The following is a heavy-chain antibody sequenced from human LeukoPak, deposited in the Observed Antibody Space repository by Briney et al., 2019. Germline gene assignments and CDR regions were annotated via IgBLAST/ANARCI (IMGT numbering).Heavy chain of an antibody. J-gene: IGHJ4*02. CDR3: ASFPVYSSPYYFDY. Sequence: SETLSLTCTVSGGSISSSSYYWGRIRQPPGKGLEWIGSIYYSGSTYYNPSLKSRVTISVDTSKNQFSLKLSSVTAADTAVYYCASFPVYSSPYYFDYWGQGTLVTASS. CDR1: GGSISSSSYY. D-gene: IGHD6-13*01. CDR2: IYYSGST. V-gene: IGHV4-39*01.